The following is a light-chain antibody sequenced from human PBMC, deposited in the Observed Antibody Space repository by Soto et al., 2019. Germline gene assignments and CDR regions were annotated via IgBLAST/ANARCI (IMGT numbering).Light chain of an antibody. V-gene: IGKV1-27*01. CDR3: QKYLSALWT. CDR2: AAP. J-gene: IGKJ1*01. CDR1: QGISNY. Sequence: DIQMTQSPASLSASIGDRVTITCRASQGISNYLAWYQQKPGKVPKLLIYAAPTLQSGVPSRFSGSGSGTDFTLTISSLQPEDVATYYCQKYLSALWTFGQGTKVDI.